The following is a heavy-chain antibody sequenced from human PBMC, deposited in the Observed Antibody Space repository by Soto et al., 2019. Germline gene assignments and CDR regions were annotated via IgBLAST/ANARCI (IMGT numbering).Heavy chain of an antibody. J-gene: IGHJ5*02. V-gene: IGHV4-31*03. CDR1: GGSISSGGYY. CDR2: IYYSGST. Sequence: TLSLTCTVSGGSISSGGYYWSWIRQHPGKGLEWIGYIYYSGSTYYNPSLKSRVTISVDTSKNQFSLKLSSVTAADTAVYYCARVPKTMTKVTYTWFDPWGQGTLVTVSS. D-gene: IGHD4-17*01. CDR3: ARVPKTMTKVTYTWFDP.